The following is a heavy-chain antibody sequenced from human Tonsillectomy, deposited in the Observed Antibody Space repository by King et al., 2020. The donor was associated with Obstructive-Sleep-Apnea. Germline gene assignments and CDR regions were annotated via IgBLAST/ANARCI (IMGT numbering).Heavy chain of an antibody. Sequence: VQLVESGGGLVQPGGSRRLSCAASGFTFSSYAMHWVRQAPGKGLEYVSAINSNGHSTYYADSVRGRFTISRDNSNNTLYLQMGSMRAEDMAVYDCASEMGEEYDGGGYYWNNAFDIWGQGTMVTVPS. V-gene: IGHV3-64*07. CDR3: ASEMGEEYDGGGYYWNNAFDI. CDR2: INSNGHST. D-gene: IGHD3-22*01. CDR1: GFTFSSYA. J-gene: IGHJ3*02.